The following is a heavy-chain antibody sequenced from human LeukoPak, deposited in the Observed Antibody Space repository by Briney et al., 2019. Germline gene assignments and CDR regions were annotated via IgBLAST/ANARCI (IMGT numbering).Heavy chain of an antibody. CDR1: GFTFSSYA. Sequence: PGGSLRLSCADSGFTFSSYAMSWVRQAPGNGLEWVSGISDSGGSTYYADSVKGRFTISRDNSKNTLYLQMNSLRAEDTAVYYCAKDVNTAMVTLFDYWGHGTLVTVSS. CDR3: AKDVNTAMVTLFDY. CDR2: ISDSGGST. V-gene: IGHV3-23*01. J-gene: IGHJ4*01. D-gene: IGHD5-18*01.